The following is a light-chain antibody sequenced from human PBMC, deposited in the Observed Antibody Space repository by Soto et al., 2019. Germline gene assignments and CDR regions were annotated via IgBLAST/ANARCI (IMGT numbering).Light chain of an antibody. CDR3: QQRSNWPPT. CDR1: QSVSSY. Sequence: EIVWTQSPATLSFSPGERATLSCRASQSVSSYLAWYQQKPGQAPRLLIYDASNRATGIPARFSGSGSGTDFTLTISSLEPEDFAVYYCQQRSNWPPTFGQGTKVDIK. CDR2: DAS. J-gene: IGKJ1*01. V-gene: IGKV3-11*01.